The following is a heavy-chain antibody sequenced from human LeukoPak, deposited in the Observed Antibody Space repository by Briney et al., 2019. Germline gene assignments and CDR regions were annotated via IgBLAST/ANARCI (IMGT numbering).Heavy chain of an antibody. CDR1: GFTFSSYG. CDR3: AKDLYYDFWSGYYSYFDY. D-gene: IGHD3-3*01. CDR2: IWYDGSNK. Sequence: GGSLRLSCAASGFTFSSYGMHWVRQAPGKGLEWVAVIWYDGSNKYYADSVKGRFTISRDNSKNTLYLQMNSLRAEDTAVYYCAKDLYYDFWSGYYSYFDYWGQGTLVTVSS. J-gene: IGHJ4*02. V-gene: IGHV3-33*06.